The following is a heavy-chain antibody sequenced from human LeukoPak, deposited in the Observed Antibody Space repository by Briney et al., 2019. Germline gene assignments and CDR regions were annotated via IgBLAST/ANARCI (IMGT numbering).Heavy chain of an antibody. J-gene: IGHJ4*02. CDR1: GFTISSYA. D-gene: IGHD2-2*01. Sequence: GRSLRLSCGASGFTISSYAMHWVRQAPGKGLEWVAVVSDDGTNDYYADSVKGRFTISRDNSKNTLYLQLNSLRVEDTAVYYCTRDHLGYCSSTSCYYLDYWGQGTLVTVSS. CDR3: TRDHLGYCSSTSCYYLDY. CDR2: VSDDGTND. V-gene: IGHV3-30*04.